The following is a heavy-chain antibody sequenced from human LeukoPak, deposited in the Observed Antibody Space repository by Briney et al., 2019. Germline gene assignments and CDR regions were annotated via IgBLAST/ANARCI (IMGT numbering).Heavy chain of an antibody. V-gene: IGHV3-23*01. CDR1: GFTFSSYA. J-gene: IGHJ6*03. Sequence: SGGSLRLSCAASGFTFSSYAMSWVRQAPGKGREWVSAISGSGGSTYYADSVKGRFTISRDNSKNTLYLQMNSLRAEDTAVYYCAKLGSGYYYPYYYFYMDVWGKGTTVTVSS. CDR2: ISGSGGST. CDR3: AKLGSGYYYPYYYFYMDV. D-gene: IGHD3-22*01.